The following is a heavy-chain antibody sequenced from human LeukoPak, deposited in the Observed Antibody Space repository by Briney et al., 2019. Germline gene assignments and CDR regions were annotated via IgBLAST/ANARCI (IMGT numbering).Heavy chain of an antibody. D-gene: IGHD2-2*01. V-gene: IGHV3-9*01. CDR2: ISWNSGSI. CDR1: GFTFDDYA. CDR3: AKDRGVVPAAMDY. J-gene: IGHJ4*02. Sequence: GGSLRLSCAASGFTFDDYAMHWVRQAPGKGLEWVSGISWNSGSIGHADSVKGRFTISRDNAKNSLYLQMNSLRAEDTALYYCAKDRGVVPAAMDYWGQGTLVTVSS.